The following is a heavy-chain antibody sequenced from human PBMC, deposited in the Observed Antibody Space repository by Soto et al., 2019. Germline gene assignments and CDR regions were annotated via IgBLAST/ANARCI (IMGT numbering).Heavy chain of an antibody. V-gene: IGHV3-48*02. Sequence: GGSLRLSCAASGFTFSSYSMNWVRQAPGKGLEWVSYISSSSSTIYYADSVKGRFTISRDNAKNSLYLQMNSLRDEDTAVYYCASRWVVTPWYYYYGMDVWGQGTTVTVSS. CDR2: ISSSSSTI. D-gene: IGHD3-22*01. CDR3: ASRWVVTPWYYYYGMDV. CDR1: GFTFSSYS. J-gene: IGHJ6*02.